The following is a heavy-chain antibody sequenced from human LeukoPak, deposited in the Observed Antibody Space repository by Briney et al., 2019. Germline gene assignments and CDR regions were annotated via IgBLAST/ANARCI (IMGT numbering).Heavy chain of an antibody. J-gene: IGHJ4*02. V-gene: IGHV1-69*02. Sequence: SVKVSCKASGGTFSSYTISWVRQAPGQGLERMGRIIPILGIANYAQKFQGRVTITADKSTSTAYMELSSLRSEDTAVYYCAALYYYDSSGYYPIDYWGQGTLVTVSS. CDR2: IIPILGIA. CDR1: GGTFSSYT. CDR3: AALYYYDSSGYYPIDY. D-gene: IGHD3-22*01.